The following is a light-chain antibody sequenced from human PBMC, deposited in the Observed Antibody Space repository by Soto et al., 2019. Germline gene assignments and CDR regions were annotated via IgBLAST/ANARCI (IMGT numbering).Light chain of an antibody. CDR1: QDINNY. V-gene: IGKV1-33*01. CDR3: QQYNSLPIT. Sequence: DIQMTQSPSSLSASVGDRVTITCQASQDINNYLNWYRQKPGKAPKLLIQHASNLETGVPSRVSGGGSGTDFTFAITSLQPEDTATYYCQQYNSLPITFGQGTRLEIK. CDR2: HAS. J-gene: IGKJ5*01.